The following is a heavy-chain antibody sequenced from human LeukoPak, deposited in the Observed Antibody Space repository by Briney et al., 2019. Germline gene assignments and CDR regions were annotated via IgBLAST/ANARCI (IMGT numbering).Heavy chain of an antibody. CDR1: GGSISSSSYY. D-gene: IGHD3-10*01. V-gene: IGHV4-39*07. Sequence: SETLSLTCTVSGGSISSSSYYWGWIRQPPGKGLEWIGSIYYSGSTYYNPSLKSRVTISVDTSKNQFSLKLSSVTAADTAVYYCAGVKVLLWFGELSNYGMDVWGQGTTVTVSS. CDR2: IYYSGST. J-gene: IGHJ6*02. CDR3: AGVKVLLWFGELSNYGMDV.